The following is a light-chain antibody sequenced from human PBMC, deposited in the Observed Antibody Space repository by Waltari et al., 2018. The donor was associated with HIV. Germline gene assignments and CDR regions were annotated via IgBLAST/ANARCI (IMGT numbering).Light chain of an antibody. CDR3: SSYTVPGTL. Sequence: GSPGQSITISCTGTSSDIGAYNYVSWYQQYPGKAPKLMIYDVSNRPSGVSTRFSGSKSGNTASLTISGLQAEDEADYYCSSYTVPGTLFGTGTRVTVL. CDR2: DVS. V-gene: IGLV2-14*01. CDR1: SSDIGAYNY. J-gene: IGLJ1*01.